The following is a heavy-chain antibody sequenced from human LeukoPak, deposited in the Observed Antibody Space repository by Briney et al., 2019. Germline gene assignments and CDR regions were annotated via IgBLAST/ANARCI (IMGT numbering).Heavy chain of an antibody. CDR1: GFTFSSYA. CDR3: TTDKGRSSGWLFQEFDY. V-gene: IGHV3-15*01. Sequence: GGSLRLSCAASGFTFSSYAMSWVRQAPGKGLEWVGRIKSKTDGGTTDYAAPVKGRFTISRDDSKNTLYLQMNSLKTEDTAVYYCTTDKGRSSGWLFQEFDYWGQGTLVTVSS. D-gene: IGHD6-19*01. J-gene: IGHJ4*02. CDR2: IKSKTDGGTT.